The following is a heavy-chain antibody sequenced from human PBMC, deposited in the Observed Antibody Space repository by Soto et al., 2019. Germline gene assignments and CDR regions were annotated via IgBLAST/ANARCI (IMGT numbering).Heavy chain of an antibody. CDR3: ARPRGIEYSSSRRYRGAWFAP. Sequence: SETLSLTCNVSGGSIAGHNYYGAWIRQPPGKGLEWIGSIYYTGSTYYSPSLKSRVTISVDTSKNQFSLSLTSVTASDTAVYYCARPRGIEYSSSRRYRGAWFAPWGQGTLVTVSS. J-gene: IGHJ5*02. CDR1: GGSIAGHNYY. D-gene: IGHD6-13*01. CDR2: IYYTGST. V-gene: IGHV4-39*01.